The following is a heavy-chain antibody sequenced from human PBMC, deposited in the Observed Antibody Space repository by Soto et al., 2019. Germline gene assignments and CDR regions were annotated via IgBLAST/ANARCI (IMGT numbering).Heavy chain of an antibody. D-gene: IGHD5-12*01. Sequence: SETLSLTCAVYGGSFSGYYWSWIRRPPGKGLEWIGEINHSGSTNYNPSLKSRVTISVDTSKNQFSLKLSSVTAADTAVYYCARVTVATISYYYYMDVWGKGTTVTVSS. CDR1: GGSFSGYY. J-gene: IGHJ6*03. CDR3: ARVTVATISYYYYMDV. CDR2: INHSGST. V-gene: IGHV4-34*01.